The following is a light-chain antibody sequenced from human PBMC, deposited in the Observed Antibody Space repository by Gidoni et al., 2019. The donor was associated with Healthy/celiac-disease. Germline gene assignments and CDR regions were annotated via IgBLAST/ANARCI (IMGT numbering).Light chain of an antibody. Sequence: SPSSLSPSVGDRVTITCQASQDISNYLDWYQQKPGKAPKLLIYDASNLETGVPSRFSGSGSGTDFTFTISRVEPEDIATYYCQQYDNLPYSFGQGTKLEIK. CDR2: DAS. V-gene: IGKV1-33*01. CDR1: QDISNY. CDR3: QQYDNLPYS. J-gene: IGKJ2*03.